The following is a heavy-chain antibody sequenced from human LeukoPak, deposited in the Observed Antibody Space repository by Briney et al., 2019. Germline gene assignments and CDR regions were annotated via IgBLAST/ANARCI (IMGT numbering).Heavy chain of an antibody. Sequence: APGWSRSRCRLRWAPQPPGQGLEWMGIINPSGGSTSYAQKFQGRVTMTRDTSTSTVYMELSSLRSEDTAVYYCAREPWDWGQGTLVTVSS. V-gene: IGHV1-46*01. CDR2: INPSGGST. J-gene: IGHJ4*02. CDR1: GWSRSRCR. D-gene: IGHD1-26*01. CDR3: AREPWD.